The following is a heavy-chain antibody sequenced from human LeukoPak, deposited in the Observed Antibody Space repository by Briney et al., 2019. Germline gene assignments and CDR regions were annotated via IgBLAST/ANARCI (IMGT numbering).Heavy chain of an antibody. V-gene: IGHV3-33*01. D-gene: IGHD6-19*01. CDR1: GFTFSSYG. Sequence: GRSLRLSCAASGFTFSSYGMHWVRQAPGKGLEWVAVIWYDGSNKYYADSVKGRFTISRDNTKNTLYLQMNSLRAEDTAVYYCARDGFGSGWLDYWGQGTLVTVSS. CDR2: IWYDGSNK. CDR3: ARDGFGSGWLDY. J-gene: IGHJ4*02.